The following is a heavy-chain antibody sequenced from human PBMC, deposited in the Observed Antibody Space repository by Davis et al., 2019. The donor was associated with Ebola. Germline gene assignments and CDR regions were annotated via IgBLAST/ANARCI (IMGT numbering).Heavy chain of an antibody. CDR2: IIPIFGTT. J-gene: IGHJ6*04. D-gene: IGHD3/OR15-3a*01. CDR3: ARLDSTGIYYYGMDV. Sequence: AASVKVSCKASGYTFTGYDINWVRQATGQGLEWMGGIIPIFGTTNYAQNFQGRVTITADESTSTAYMELSSLRSEDTAVYYCARLDSTGIYYYGMDVWGKGTTVTVSS. CDR1: GYTFTGYD. V-gene: IGHV1-69*13.